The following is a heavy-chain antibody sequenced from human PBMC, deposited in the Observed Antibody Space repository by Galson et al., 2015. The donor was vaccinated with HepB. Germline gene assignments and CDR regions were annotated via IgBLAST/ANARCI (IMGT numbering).Heavy chain of an antibody. CDR3: ARGSSSSGYYYHYMDV. Sequence: SVKVSCKASGGTFSSYAISWVRQAPGQGLEWMGRIIPILGIANYAQKFQGRVTITADKSTSTAYMELSSLRSEDTAVYYCARGSSSSGYYYHYMDVWGKGTTVTVSS. CDR1: GGTFSSYA. V-gene: IGHV1-69*04. D-gene: IGHD6-6*01. CDR2: IIPILGIA. J-gene: IGHJ6*03.